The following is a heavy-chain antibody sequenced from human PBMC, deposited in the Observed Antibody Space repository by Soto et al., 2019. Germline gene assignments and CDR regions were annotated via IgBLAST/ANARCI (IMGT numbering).Heavy chain of an antibody. CDR1: GFTFSSYS. D-gene: IGHD3-3*01. CDR2: ISSSSSYI. Sequence: TGGSLRLSCAASGFTFSSYSMNWVRQAPGKGLEWVSSISSSSSYIYYADSVKGRFTISRDNAKNSLYLQMNSLRAEDTAVYYCARVPSGAYYDFWSGYYSYYYMDVWGKGTTVTVSS. CDR3: ARVPSGAYYDFWSGYYSYYYMDV. J-gene: IGHJ6*03. V-gene: IGHV3-21*01.